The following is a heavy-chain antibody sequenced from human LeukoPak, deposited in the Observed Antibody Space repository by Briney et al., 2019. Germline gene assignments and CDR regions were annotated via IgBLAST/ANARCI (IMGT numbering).Heavy chain of an antibody. CDR2: IYTSGST. Sequence: SETLSLTCTVSGGSISSGSYYWSWIRQPAGRGLEWIGRIYTSGSTNYSASINYNPSLKTRVTMSVDTSKNQFSLNLSSVTAADTAVYYCARDFWSGYYAWFDPWGQGTLVTVSS. V-gene: IGHV4-61*02. D-gene: IGHD3-3*01. J-gene: IGHJ5*02. CDR1: GGSISSGSYY. CDR3: ARDFWSGYYAWFDP.